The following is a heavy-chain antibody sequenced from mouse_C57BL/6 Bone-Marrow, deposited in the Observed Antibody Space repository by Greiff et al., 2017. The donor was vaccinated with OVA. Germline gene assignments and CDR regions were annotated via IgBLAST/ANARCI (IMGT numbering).Heavy chain of an antibody. D-gene: IGHD1-1*01. CDR3: ARSCTTVVGFDY. CDR1: GYTFTSYG. V-gene: IGHV1-81*01. J-gene: IGHJ2*01. CDR2: IYPRSGNT. Sequence: VQLQESGAELARPGASVKLSCKASGYTFTSYGISWVKQRTGQGLEWIGEIYPRSGNTYYNEKFKGKATLTADKSSSTAYMELRSLTSEDSAVYFCARSCTTVVGFDYWGQGTTLTVSS.